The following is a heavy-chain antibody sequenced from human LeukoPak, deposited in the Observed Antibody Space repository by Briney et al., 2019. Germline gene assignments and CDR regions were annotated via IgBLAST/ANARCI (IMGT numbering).Heavy chain of an antibody. CDR3: ARDKGDMGIDYFDY. Sequence: PGGSLRLSCAAFGFTFADYGMSWVRQAPGKGLEWDTGINWNGGSTGYADSVKGRFTISRDNAKNSLYLQMNSLRAEDTALYYYARDKGDMGIDYFDYWGQGTLVTVSS. J-gene: IGHJ4*02. V-gene: IGHV3-20*04. CDR2: INWNGGST. CDR1: GFTFADYG. D-gene: IGHD7-27*01.